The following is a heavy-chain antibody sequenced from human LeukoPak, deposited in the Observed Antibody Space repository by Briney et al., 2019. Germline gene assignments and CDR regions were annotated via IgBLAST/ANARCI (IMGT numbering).Heavy chain of an antibody. D-gene: IGHD2-2*01. CDR2: INHSGST. CDR1: GGSFSGYY. CDR3: ARGREGYCSSTSCAGQDVCYFDY. Sequence: SGTLSLTCAVYGGSFSGYYWSWIRQPPGKGLEWIGEINHSGSTNYNPSLKSRVTISVDTSKNQFSLKLSSVTAADTAVYYCARGREGYCSSTSCAGQDVCYFDYWGQGTLVTVSS. V-gene: IGHV4-34*01. J-gene: IGHJ4*02.